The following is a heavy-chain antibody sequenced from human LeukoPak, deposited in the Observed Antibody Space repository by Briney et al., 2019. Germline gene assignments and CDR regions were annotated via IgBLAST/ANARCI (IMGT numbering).Heavy chain of an antibody. J-gene: IGHJ4*02. V-gene: IGHV3-7*01. D-gene: IGHD6-13*01. CDR1: GFTFSTYS. CDR2: IKEDGSEK. Sequence: PGGSLRLSCAASGFTFSTYSMNWVRQPPGKGLEWVANIKEDGSEKYYVDSVKGRFTISRDNAKNSLYLQMNSLRAEDTAVYYCARAHSSSWEYWGQGTLVTVSS. CDR3: ARAHSSSWEY.